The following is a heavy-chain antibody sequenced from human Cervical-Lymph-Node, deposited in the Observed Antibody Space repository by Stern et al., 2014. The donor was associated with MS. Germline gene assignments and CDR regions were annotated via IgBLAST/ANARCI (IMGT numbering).Heavy chain of an antibody. CDR1: GFTFSSYW. J-gene: IGHJ4*02. CDR3: ARGGEQQLVRDYFDY. V-gene: IGHV3-74*01. CDR2: INSDGSST. Sequence: EVQLVESGGGLVQPGGSLRLSCAASGFTFSSYWMHWVRQAPGKGLVWVSRINSDGSSTSYADSVKGRFAISRDNAKNTLYLQMNSLRAEDTAVYYCARGGEQQLVRDYFDYWGQGTLVTVSS. D-gene: IGHD6-13*01.